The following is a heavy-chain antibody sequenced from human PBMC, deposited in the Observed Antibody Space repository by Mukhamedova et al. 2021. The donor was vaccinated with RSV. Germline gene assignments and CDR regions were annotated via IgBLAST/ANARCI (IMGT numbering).Heavy chain of an antibody. Sequence: VRQAPGKGLEWVANIKQDGSEEYYVDSVKGRFTISRDNAKNSLYLQMNSLRAEDTAVYYCARVAVATIVIYYYYYGMDVWGQGTT. J-gene: IGHJ6*02. V-gene: IGHV3-7*03. D-gene: IGHD5-12*01. CDR2: IKQDGSEE. CDR3: ARVAVATIVIYYYYYGMDV.